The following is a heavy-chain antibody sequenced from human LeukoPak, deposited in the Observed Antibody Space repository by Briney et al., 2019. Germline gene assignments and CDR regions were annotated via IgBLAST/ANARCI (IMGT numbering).Heavy chain of an antibody. J-gene: IGHJ4*02. Sequence: KVSCKASGYTFTSYDINWVRQMPGKGLEWIGIIFPGDSDTTYSPSLQGQVTISADKSINTAYLQWSSLRASDTAMYYCATSESQTRFDYWGQGTPVTVSS. CDR3: ATSESQTRFDY. CDR2: IFPGDSDT. D-gene: IGHD1/OR15-1a*01. CDR1: GYTFTSYD. V-gene: IGHV5-51*01.